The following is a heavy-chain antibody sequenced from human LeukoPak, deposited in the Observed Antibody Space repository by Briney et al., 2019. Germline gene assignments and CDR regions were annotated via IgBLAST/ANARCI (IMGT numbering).Heavy chain of an antibody. CDR3: ARPFYYYDGSVSFYNYYYGRDV. D-gene: IGHD3-22*01. J-gene: IGHJ6*04. V-gene: IGHV3-33*01. Sequence: GGSLRLSCAASGFTFSSYGMHWVRQAPGKGLEWVAVIWYDGSNKYYADSVKGRFTISRDNSKNTLYLQMNSLRAEDTAVYYCARPFYYYDGSVSFYNYYYGRDVGGKGPTATVPS. CDR1: GFTFSSYG. CDR2: IWYDGSNK.